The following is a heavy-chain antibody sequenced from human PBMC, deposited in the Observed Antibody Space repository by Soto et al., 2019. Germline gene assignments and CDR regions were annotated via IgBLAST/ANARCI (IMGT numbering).Heavy chain of an antibody. V-gene: IGHV4-59*01. CDR3: ARSWQQLVRLDY. CDR1: GGSISSYY. CDR2: IYYSGST. D-gene: IGHD6-13*01. Sequence: QVQLQESGPGLVKPSETLSLTCTVSGGSISSYYWSWIRQPPGKGLEWIGYIYYSGSTNYNPSLKSRVTISVDTSKNQFSLKLSSVTAADTAVYYCARSWQQLVRLDYWGQGTLVTVSS. J-gene: IGHJ4*02.